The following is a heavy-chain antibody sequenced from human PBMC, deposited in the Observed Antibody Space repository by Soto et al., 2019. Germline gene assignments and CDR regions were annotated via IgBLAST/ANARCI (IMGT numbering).Heavy chain of an antibody. V-gene: IGHV3-66*01. D-gene: IGHD3-10*01. CDR1: GFTFSSYA. J-gene: IGHJ5*02. CDR3: ARVINYGSGSESFDP. CDR2: IYSGGST. Sequence: GGSLRLSCAASGFTFSSYAMSWVRQAPGKGLEWVSVIYSGGSTYYADSVKGRFTISRDNSKNTLYLKMNSLRAEDTAVFYCARVINYGSGSESFDPWGQGTLVTVSS.